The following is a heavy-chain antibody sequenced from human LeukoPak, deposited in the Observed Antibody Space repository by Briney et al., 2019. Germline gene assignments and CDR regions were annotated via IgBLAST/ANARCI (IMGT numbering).Heavy chain of an antibody. V-gene: IGHV4-34*01. CDR3: ARGGYDILTGYYSRGYYYYYMDF. CDR2: INHSGST. D-gene: IGHD3-9*01. Sequence: PSETLSLTCAVYGGSFSGYYWSWIRQPPGKGLEWIGEINHSGSTNYNPTLKSRVTISVETSKTQFSLKLSSLTAADTAVHYCARGGYDILTGYYSRGYYYYYMDFWGKGTTVTISS. J-gene: IGHJ6*03. CDR1: GGSFSGYY.